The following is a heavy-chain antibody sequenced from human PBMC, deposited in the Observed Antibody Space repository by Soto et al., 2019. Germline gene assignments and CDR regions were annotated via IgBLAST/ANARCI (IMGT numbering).Heavy chain of an antibody. V-gene: IGHV4-30-4*01. Sequence: QVRLQQSGPGLVKPSQTLSLTCTVSGGSITSGDYYWSWIRQSPGKGLEWIGHFSYSGTTNYNPSLKSRVNIGADTSINQFSLILSSLTAADTAVYYCGRGVNYDSEGVDAFDIWGQGTMVTVSS. CDR1: GGSITSGDYY. CDR3: GRGVNYDSEGVDAFDI. D-gene: IGHD3-22*01. CDR2: FSYSGTT. J-gene: IGHJ3*02.